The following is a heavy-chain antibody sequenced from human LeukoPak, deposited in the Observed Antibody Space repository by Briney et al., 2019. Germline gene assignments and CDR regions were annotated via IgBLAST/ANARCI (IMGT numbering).Heavy chain of an antibody. J-gene: IGHJ6*04. Sequence: GESLKISCKGSGYSFTSYWISGVRQVPGKGLEWMGRIDPSDSYTNYSPSFQGHVTISADKSISTAYLQWSSLKASDTAMYYCASSTYYYGSGSYYRDYYYYYGMDVWGKGTTVTVSS. CDR1: GYSFTSYW. D-gene: IGHD3-10*01. V-gene: IGHV5-10-1*01. CDR3: ASSTYYYGSGSYYRDYYYYYGMDV. CDR2: IDPSDSYT.